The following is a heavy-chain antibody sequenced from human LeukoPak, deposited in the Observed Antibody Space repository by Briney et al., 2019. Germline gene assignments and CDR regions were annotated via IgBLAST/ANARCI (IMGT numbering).Heavy chain of an antibody. J-gene: IGHJ4*02. CDR3: ATRVETVAGTAYYFDY. CDR1: GYTLTELS. D-gene: IGHD6-19*01. CDR2: FDPEDGET. V-gene: IGHV1-24*01. Sequence: ASVKVSCKVSGYTLTELSMHWVRQAPGKGLEWMGGFDPEDGETIYAQKFQGRVTTTEDTSTDTAYMELSSLRSEDTAVYYCATRVETVAGTAYYFDYWGQGTLVTVSS.